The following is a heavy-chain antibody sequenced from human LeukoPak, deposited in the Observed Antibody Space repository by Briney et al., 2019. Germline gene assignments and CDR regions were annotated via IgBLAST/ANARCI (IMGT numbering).Heavy chain of an antibody. Sequence: PSETLSLTCTVSGGSISSYYWSWIRQPAGKGLEWIGRIYTSGSTNYNPSLKSRVTMSVDTSKNQFSLKLSSVTAADTAVYYCARVGRAMAAAGFGAFDIWGQGTMVTVSS. CDR2: IYTSGST. J-gene: IGHJ3*02. V-gene: IGHV4-4*07. CDR1: GGSISSYY. CDR3: ARVGRAMAAAGFGAFDI. D-gene: IGHD6-13*01.